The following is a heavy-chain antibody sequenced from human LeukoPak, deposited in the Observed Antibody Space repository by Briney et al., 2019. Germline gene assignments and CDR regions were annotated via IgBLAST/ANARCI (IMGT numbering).Heavy chain of an antibody. J-gene: IGHJ5*02. V-gene: IGHV4-59*08. D-gene: IGHD5-18*01. CDR3: ARLLVDSYGYWFDP. CDR2: IYYSGNT. Sequence: PPETLSLTCTVSGDSISSYYWSWIRQPPGKGLEWIGYIYYSGNTNYNPSLKSRVTISVDTSKNQFSLKLTSVTAADTAVYYCARLLVDSYGYWFDPWGQGTLVTVSS. CDR1: GDSISSYY.